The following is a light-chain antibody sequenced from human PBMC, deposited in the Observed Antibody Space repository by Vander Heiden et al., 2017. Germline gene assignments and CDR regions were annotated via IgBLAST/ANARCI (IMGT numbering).Light chain of an antibody. CDR3: SSYASRSTVI. J-gene: IGLJ2*01. V-gene: IGLV2-14*03. Sequence: HSALTQPAAVSASPGQLITISCTGTSSNVGGYNYASYYQHSQGNATQLIIYGVVHPVSRISSRSSGSKSGNTASLTIAGLPTGDADYYYCSSYASRSTVIFGAGTKLTVL. CDR1: SSNVGGYNY. CDR2: GVV.